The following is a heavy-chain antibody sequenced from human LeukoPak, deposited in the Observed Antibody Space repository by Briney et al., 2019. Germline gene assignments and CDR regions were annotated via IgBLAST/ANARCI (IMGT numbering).Heavy chain of an antibody. J-gene: IGHJ4*02. CDR1: GYTFSNYY. CDR3: AREIGPIQLHLWGSAFDY. Sequence: ASVKVSCKASGYTFSNYYIHWVRQAPGQGLEWMGIINPRGGSRSYAQKFQGRLTVTRDTSTSTVYMELGSLRSEDTAVYYCAREIGPIQLHLWGSAFDYWGQGTLVTVSS. CDR2: INPRGGSR. D-gene: IGHD5-18*01. V-gene: IGHV1-46*01.